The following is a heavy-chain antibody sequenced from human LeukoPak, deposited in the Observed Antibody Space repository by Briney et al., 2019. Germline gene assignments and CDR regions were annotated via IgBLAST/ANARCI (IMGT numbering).Heavy chain of an antibody. CDR3: ARGTGYSSSWWAY. V-gene: IGHV1-2*02. Sequence: ASVKVSCKASGDTLSSRGFSWVRQAPGQGLEWMGWINPNSGGTNYAQKFQGRVTMTRDTSISTAYMELSRLRSDDTAMYYCARGTGYSSSWWAYWGQGTLVTVSS. D-gene: IGHD6-13*01. J-gene: IGHJ4*02. CDR2: INPNSGGT. CDR1: GDTLSSRG.